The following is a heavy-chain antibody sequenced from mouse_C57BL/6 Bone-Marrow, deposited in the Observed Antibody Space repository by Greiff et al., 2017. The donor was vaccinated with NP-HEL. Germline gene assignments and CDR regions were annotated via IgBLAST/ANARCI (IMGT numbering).Heavy chain of an antibody. D-gene: IGHD2-1*01. CDR3: ARNYGNYAMDY. V-gene: IGHV2-9-1*01. CDR1: GFSFSSYA. CDR2: IWTGGGT. Sequence: VQRVESGPGLVAPSQSLSITCTVSGFSFSSYAISWVRQPPGKGLEWLGVIWTGGGTNYNSDFQYRLSISKDNNKSQVFLKMNSLQTDDTARYYCARNYGNYAMDYWGQGTSVTVSS. J-gene: IGHJ4*01.